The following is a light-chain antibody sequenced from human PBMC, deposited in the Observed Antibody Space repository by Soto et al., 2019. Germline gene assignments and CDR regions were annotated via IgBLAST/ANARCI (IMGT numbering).Light chain of an antibody. Sequence: QSALTQPASVSGSPGQSITISCTGTSSDVGTYNLVSWHQHHPGKAPKLIIYEGSKRPSGVPDRFSGSKSGNTASLTVSGLQAEDEADYYCSSYAGSSNVFGTGTKVTVL. V-gene: IGLV2-14*02. J-gene: IGLJ1*01. CDR3: SSYAGSSNV. CDR1: SSDVGTYNL. CDR2: EGS.